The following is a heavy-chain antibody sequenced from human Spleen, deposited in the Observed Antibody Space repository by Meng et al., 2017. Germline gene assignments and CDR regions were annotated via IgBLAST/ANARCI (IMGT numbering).Heavy chain of an antibody. CDR3: ARGAYCGGDGYSDDY. J-gene: IGHJ4*02. D-gene: IGHD2-21*02. V-gene: IGHV1-2*02. Sequence: ASVKVSCKASGYTFTGYYMHWVRQAPGQGLEWMGWINPNSGGTNYAQKFKGRVTMTRDKSISTAYMEVSRLRAEDTAVYYCARGAYCGGDGYSDDYWGQGTLVTVSS. CDR2: INPNSGGT. CDR1: GYTFTGYY.